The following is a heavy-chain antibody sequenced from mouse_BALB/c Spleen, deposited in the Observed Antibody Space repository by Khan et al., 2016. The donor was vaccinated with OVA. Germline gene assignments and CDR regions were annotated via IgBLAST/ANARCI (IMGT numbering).Heavy chain of an antibody. D-gene: IGHD2-10*01. CDR3: ARQPYYQYYVIDY. J-gene: IGHJ4*01. V-gene: IGHV2-6-1*01. CDR2: IWTGGST. Sequence: QVQLKQSGPGLVAPSQSLSITCTISGFTLTNYGVHWVRQPPGKGLEWLVVIWTGGSTTYNSDLKSRLTISMDNSKTQIFFKMHMSQTTYAALYFCARQPYYQYYVIDYWGQGTSVTVSS. CDR1: GFTLTNYG.